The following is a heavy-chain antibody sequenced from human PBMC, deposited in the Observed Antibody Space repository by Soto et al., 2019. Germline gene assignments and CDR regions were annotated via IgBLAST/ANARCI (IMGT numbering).Heavy chain of an antibody. CDR1: GYTFNSYY. Sequence: QVQLVQSGAEVKKPGASVKVSCKASGYTFNSYYMHWVRQAPGQGLEWKGIINPSGGSTSYAQKVQGRVTMARDTSRSTVYMELSSLRSEDTAVYYWASSVAGRGWWFDPWGQGTLVTVSS. V-gene: IGHV1-46*02. CDR2: INPSGGST. J-gene: IGHJ5*02. D-gene: IGHD6-19*01. CDR3: ASSVAGRGWWFDP.